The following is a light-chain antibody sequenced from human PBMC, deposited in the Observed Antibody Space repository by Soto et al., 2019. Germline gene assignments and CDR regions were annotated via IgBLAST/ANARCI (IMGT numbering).Light chain of an antibody. CDR3: QQRSNWPPET. CDR2: DAS. Sequence: EIVLTQSPATLSLSPGERTTLSCRARQSVSSYLAWYQQKPGQAPRLLIYDASNRATGIPARFSGSGSGTDLTLTISSLEPEDFAVYYCQQRSNWPPETFGQGTRLEIK. V-gene: IGKV3-11*01. J-gene: IGKJ5*01. CDR1: QSVSSY.